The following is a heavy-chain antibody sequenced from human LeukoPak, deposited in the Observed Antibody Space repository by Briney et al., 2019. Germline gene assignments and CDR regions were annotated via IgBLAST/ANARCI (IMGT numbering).Heavy chain of an antibody. CDR2: INHSGST. CDR3: ARANSGSYDY. CDR1: GGSFSGYY. J-gene: IGHJ4*02. V-gene: IGHV4-34*01. D-gene: IGHD1-26*01. Sequence: SETLSLTCAVYGGSFSGYYWSWIRQPPGKGLEWIGEINHSGSTNYNPSLKSRVTISVDTSKKQFSLKLSSVTAADTAVYYCARANSGSYDYWGQGTLVTVSS.